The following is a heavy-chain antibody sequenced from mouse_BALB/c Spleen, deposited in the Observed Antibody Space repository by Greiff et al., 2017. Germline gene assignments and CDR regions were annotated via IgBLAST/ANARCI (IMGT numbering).Heavy chain of an antibody. V-gene: IGHV1-82*01. CDR2: IYPGDGDT. D-gene: IGHD1-2*01. Sequence: QVQLKESGPELVKPGASVKISCKASGYAFSSSWMNWVKQRPGQGLEWIGRIYPGDGDTNYNGKFKGKATLTADKSSSTAYMQLSSLTSVDSAVYFCARHYGLWYFDVWGAGTTVTVSS. CDR1: GYAFSSSW. CDR3: ARHYGLWYFDV. J-gene: IGHJ1*01.